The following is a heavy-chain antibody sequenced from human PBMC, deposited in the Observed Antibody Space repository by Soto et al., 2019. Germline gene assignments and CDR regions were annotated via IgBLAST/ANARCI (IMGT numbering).Heavy chain of an antibody. CDR2: ISYDGSNK. J-gene: IGHJ6*02. CDR1: GFTFSSYA. D-gene: IGHD3-3*01. CDR3: ARAHYDFWSGHLDV. Sequence: GGSLRLSCAASGFTFSSYAMHWVRQAPGKGLEWVAVISYDGSNKYYADSVKGRFTISRDNSKNTLYLQMNSLRAEDTAVYYCARAHYDFWSGHLDVWGQGTTVTVSS. V-gene: IGHV3-30-3*01.